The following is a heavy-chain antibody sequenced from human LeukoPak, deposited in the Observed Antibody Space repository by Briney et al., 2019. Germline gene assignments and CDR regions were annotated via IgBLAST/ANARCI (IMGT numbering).Heavy chain of an antibody. CDR3: AKAPTAGGDAFDI. CDR1: GFTFSSYG. D-gene: IGHD3-16*01. Sequence: GGSLRLSCAASGFTFSSYGMHWVRQAPGKGLEWVAFIRYDGSNKYYADSVKGRLTISRDNSKNTLYLQMNSLRAEDTAVYYCAKAPTAGGDAFDIWGQGTMVTVSS. V-gene: IGHV3-30*02. J-gene: IGHJ3*02. CDR2: IRYDGSNK.